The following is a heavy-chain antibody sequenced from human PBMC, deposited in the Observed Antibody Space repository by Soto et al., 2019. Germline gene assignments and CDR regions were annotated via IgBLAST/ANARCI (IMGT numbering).Heavy chain of an antibody. Sequence: EVQLVESGGGLVQPGGSLRLSCAASGFTFSNYWMYWVCQAPGKGLVWVSRVNNDGTDTTHADSVKGRFTISRDNVENTLYLQMTSLRAEDTAVYYCARGGLQHALDVWGQGSTVTVSS. CDR2: VNNDGTDT. CDR3: ARGGLQHALDV. V-gene: IGHV3-74*03. D-gene: IGHD6-13*01. CDR1: GFTFSNYW. J-gene: IGHJ6*02.